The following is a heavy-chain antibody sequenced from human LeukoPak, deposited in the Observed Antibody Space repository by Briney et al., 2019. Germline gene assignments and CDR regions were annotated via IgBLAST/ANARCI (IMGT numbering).Heavy chain of an antibody. J-gene: IGHJ4*02. CDR3: ARGCIAAVPYYFDY. D-gene: IGHD6-13*01. CDR2: IYYSGST. V-gene: IGHV4-59*12. Sequence: PSETLSLTCTVSGGSISSYYWSWIRQPPGKGLEWIGYIYYSGSTNYNPSLKSRVTISVDTSKNQFSLKLSSVTAADTAVYYCARGCIAAVPYYFDYWGQGTLVTVSS. CDR1: GGSISSYY.